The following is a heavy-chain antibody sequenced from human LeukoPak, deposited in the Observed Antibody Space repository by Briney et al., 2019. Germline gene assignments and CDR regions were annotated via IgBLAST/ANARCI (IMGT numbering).Heavy chain of an antibody. J-gene: IGHJ5*02. V-gene: IGHV4-39*07. CDR3: ARDSSITSPYSGFDP. CDR1: GGSISSSSYY. CDR2: IYYSGST. D-gene: IGHD2-2*01. Sequence: SETLSLTCTVSGGSISSSSYYWGWIRQPPGKGLEWIGGIYYSGSTYYNPSLKSRVTISVDTSKNQFSLNLSSVTARDTAVYYCARDSSITSPYSGFDPWGQGTLVTVSS.